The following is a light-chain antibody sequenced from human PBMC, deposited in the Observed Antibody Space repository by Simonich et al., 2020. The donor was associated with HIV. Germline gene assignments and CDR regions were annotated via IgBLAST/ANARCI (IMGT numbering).Light chain of an antibody. CDR2: LGS. Sequence: DIVMTQSPLSLPVTPGEPASISCRSSQSLLHSNGHTYLDWYLQKPGQSPQLLIYLGSNRASGVPDRFSGSGSGTDFTLKISRVEAEDVGVYYCMQALQTPCTFGPGTKVDIK. J-gene: IGKJ3*01. CDR3: MQALQTPCT. V-gene: IGKV2-28*01. CDR1: QSLLHSNGHTY.